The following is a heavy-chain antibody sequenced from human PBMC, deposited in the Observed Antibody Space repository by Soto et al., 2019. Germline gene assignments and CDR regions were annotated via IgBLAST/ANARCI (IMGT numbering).Heavy chain of an antibody. CDR2: ISHDGSNK. CDR1: GFTYSKYT. CDR3: ARDRLRLGELSLLGYFDY. D-gene: IGHD3-16*02. Sequence: GGSLRLSCAASGFTYSKYTMHWVRQAPGKGLEWVAAISHDGSNKYYGDSVKGRFTISRDNSKNTLSVQMSNLKSEDTAVYYCARDRLRLGELSLLGYFDYWGQGTLVTVSS. J-gene: IGHJ4*02. V-gene: IGHV3-30-3*01.